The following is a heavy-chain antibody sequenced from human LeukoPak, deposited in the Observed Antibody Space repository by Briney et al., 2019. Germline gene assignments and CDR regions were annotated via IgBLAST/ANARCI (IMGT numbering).Heavy chain of an antibody. V-gene: IGHV3-23*01. CDR1: GFTFSNYA. CDR2: ISGSGGST. CDR3: AKDLAGSGSYSFDY. Sequence: GGSLRLSCAASGFTFSNYAMNWVRQAPGRGLEWVSAISGSGGSTYYADSVKGRFTISRYNSKNTLYLQMNSLRAEDTAVYYCAKDLAGSGSYSFDYWGQGTLVTVSS. J-gene: IGHJ4*02. D-gene: IGHD1-26*01.